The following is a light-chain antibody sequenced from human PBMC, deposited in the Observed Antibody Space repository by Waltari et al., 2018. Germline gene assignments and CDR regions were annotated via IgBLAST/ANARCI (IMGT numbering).Light chain of an antibody. CDR1: QSVLYNSNAKNY. Sequence: DIVMTQSPEFLAVSLGERATINCKSSQSVLYNSNAKNYLAWYQQKPGQPPKLLIYWASTRQSGVPDRFSGSGSGTDFTLTINSLQAEDVAVYYCQQYYSRRTFGRGTRVEIK. J-gene: IGKJ1*01. V-gene: IGKV4-1*01. CDR3: QQYYSRRT. CDR2: WAS.